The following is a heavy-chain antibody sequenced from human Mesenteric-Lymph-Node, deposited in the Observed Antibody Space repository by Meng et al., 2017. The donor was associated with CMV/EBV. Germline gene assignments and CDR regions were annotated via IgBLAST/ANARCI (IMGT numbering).Heavy chain of an antibody. CDR3: VRHGASYHSRIGY. J-gene: IGHJ4*02. CDR2: IYPGDSDT. V-gene: IGHV5-51*01. CDR1: GYSFSTYW. Sequence: GESLKISCAASGYSFSTYWIGWVRQRPGKGLEWMGLIYPGDSDTRYTPSFQGQVTISADKSISTAYLQWTSLKASDTAMYYCVRHGASYHSRIGYWGQGTLVTVSS. D-gene: IGHD3-10*01.